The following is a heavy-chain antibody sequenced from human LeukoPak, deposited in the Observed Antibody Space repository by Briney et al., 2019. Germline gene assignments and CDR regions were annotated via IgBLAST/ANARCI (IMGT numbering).Heavy chain of an antibody. CDR1: GVTFDDYT. J-gene: IGHJ4*02. D-gene: IGHD3-16*01. CDR2: ISGDGGST. CDR3: AKPILGEWLANPRFDY. V-gene: IGHV3-43*02. Sequence: PGGSLRLSCAASGVTFDDYTMHWVRQAPGKGLEWVSLISGDGGSTYYADSVRGRFTISRDNSRNSLYLQMNSLRTEDTAFYYCAKPILGEWLANPRFDYWGQGTLVAVSS.